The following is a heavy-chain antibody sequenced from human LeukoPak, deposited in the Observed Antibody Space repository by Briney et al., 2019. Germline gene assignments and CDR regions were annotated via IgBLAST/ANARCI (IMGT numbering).Heavy chain of an antibody. J-gene: IGHJ6*02. CDR3: AREFGYSSSWFRPYGMDV. Sequence: SETLSLTCTVSGGSISSYYWSWIRQPPGKGLEWIGYIYYSGSTNYNPSLKSRVTISVDTSKNQFSLKLSSVTAADTAVYYCAREFGYSSSWFRPYGMDVWGQGTTVTVSS. D-gene: IGHD6-13*01. CDR2: IYYSGST. V-gene: IGHV4-59*01. CDR1: GGSISSYY.